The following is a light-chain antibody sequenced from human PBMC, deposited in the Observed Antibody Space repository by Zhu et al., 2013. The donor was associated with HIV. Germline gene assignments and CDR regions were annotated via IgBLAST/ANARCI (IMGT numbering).Light chain of an antibody. Sequence: QSVLTQPPSVSAAPGQKVSISCSGSSSNIGNNYVSWFQHLPGTAPKLLIYDNNKRPSGIPDRFSGSKSGTSATLGITGLQTGDEADYYCGTWDASLNVVLFGGGTKLTVL. CDR1: SSNIGNNY. CDR2: DNN. V-gene: IGLV1-51*01. J-gene: IGLJ2*01. CDR3: GTWDASLNVVL.